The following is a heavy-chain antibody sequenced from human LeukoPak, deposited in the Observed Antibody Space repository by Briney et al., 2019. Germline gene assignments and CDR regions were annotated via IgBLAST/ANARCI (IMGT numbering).Heavy chain of an antibody. J-gene: IGHJ4*02. CDR2: INSDGSST. CDR3: AKERVGGALEF. CDR1: GFTFSSYW. D-gene: IGHD2-21*01. V-gene: IGHV3-74*01. Sequence: HSGGSLRLSCAASGFTFSSYWMHWVRQAPGKGLVWVSRINSDGSSTNYADSVKGRFTISRDNAKNTLYLQMNSLRVEDTAVYYCAKERVGGALEFWGQGTLATVSS.